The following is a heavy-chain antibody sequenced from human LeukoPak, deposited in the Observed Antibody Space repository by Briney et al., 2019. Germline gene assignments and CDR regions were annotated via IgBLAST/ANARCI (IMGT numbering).Heavy chain of an antibody. J-gene: IGHJ3*02. Sequence: GGSLRLSCAASGFTFSSYWRSWIRQAPGKGREWVSYISSTGTTIYYADSVKGRFTISRDNAKNSLYLQMNSLRAEDTAVYYCARRVSGSYYLDAFDIWGQGTMVTVSS. D-gene: IGHD1-26*01. CDR2: ISSTGTTI. CDR3: ARRVSGSYYLDAFDI. V-gene: IGHV3-11*04. CDR1: GFTFSSYW.